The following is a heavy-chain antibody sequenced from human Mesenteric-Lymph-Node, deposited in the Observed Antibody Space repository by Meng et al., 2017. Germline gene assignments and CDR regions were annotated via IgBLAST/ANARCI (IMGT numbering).Heavy chain of an antibody. D-gene: IGHD3-10*01. CDR1: GASISSGGFY. CDR3: TRDGSGSPYQYSGLDV. V-gene: IGHV4-31*03. J-gene: IGHJ6*02. Sequence: SETLSLTCTVSGASISSGGFYWSWIRQHPGKGLEWIGHISSSGNSYYNPSLKSRPIISLDTSKNAISLILTSVTAEDTAVYYCTRDGSGSPYQYSGLDVWGLGTTVTVSS. CDR2: ISSSGNS.